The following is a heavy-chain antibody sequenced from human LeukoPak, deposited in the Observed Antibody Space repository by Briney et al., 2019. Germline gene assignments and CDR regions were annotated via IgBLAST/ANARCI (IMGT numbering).Heavy chain of an antibody. CDR2: IWYDGSNK. V-gene: IGHV3-33*01. CDR1: GFTFSSYG. J-gene: IGHJ5*02. Sequence: GRSLRLSCAASGFTFSSYGMHWVRQAPGKGLEWVAVIWYDGSNKYYADSVKGRFTISRDNSKNTLYLQMNSLRAEDTAVYYCARADSSSFLNWFDPWGQGTLVTVSS. CDR3: ARADSSSFLNWFDP. D-gene: IGHD6-6*01.